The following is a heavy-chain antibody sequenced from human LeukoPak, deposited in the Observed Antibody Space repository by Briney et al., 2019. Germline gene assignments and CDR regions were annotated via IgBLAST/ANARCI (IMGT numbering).Heavy chain of an antibody. CDR2: INPSGGSP. CDR1: GYRFTSYY. V-gene: IGHV1-46*01. J-gene: IGHJ4*02. CDR3: ARAGDYFDY. Sequence: GASVKISCKASGYRFTSYYMHWVRQAPGQGLEWMGIINPSGGSPSYAQKFQGRVTMTSDASTSTVYMELSSLRSEDTAVYYCARAGDYFDYWGQGTLVTVSS.